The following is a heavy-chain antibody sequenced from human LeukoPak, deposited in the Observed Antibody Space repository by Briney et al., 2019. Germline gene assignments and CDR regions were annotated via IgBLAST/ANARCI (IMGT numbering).Heavy chain of an antibody. CDR2: INSDGSST. CDR1: GFTFSSYW. J-gene: IGHJ4*02. Sequence: GGSLRLSCAASGFTFSSYWMHWVRQAPGKGLAWVSRINSDGSSTSYADSVKGRFTISRDNAKNTLYLQMNSLRAEDTAVYYCARDPTLRYFDWSFDYWGQGTLVTVSS. CDR3: ARDPTLRYFDWSFDY. V-gene: IGHV3-74*01. D-gene: IGHD3-9*01.